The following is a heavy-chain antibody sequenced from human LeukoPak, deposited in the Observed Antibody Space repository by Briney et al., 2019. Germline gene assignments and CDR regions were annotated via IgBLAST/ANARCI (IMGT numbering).Heavy chain of an antibody. CDR2: ISSSGFTI. Sequence: GGSLRLSCAVSGFTCSDYSMNWVRQAPGKGLEWVSYISSSGFTINYADSVNGRFTISRDNAKNSLYLQMKSLRAEDTAVYYCVRGVPKTSYYYYYMDVWGKGTTVTVSS. CDR3: VRGVPKTSYYYYYMDV. D-gene: IGHD4-11*01. V-gene: IGHV3-48*01. CDR1: GFTCSDYS. J-gene: IGHJ6*03.